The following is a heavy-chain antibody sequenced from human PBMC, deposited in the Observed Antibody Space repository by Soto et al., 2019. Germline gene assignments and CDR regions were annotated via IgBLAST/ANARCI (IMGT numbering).Heavy chain of an antibody. Sequence: PEGSLRLSCAASGFTFSSYAMHWVRQAPGKGLEWVAVISYDGSNKYYADSVKGRFTISRDNSKNTLYLQMNSLRAEDTAVYYCAGGYSYGLPTFDYWGQGTLVTVSS. J-gene: IGHJ4*02. V-gene: IGHV3-30-3*01. CDR2: ISYDGSNK. CDR1: GFTFSSYA. CDR3: AGGYSYGLPTFDY. D-gene: IGHD5-18*01.